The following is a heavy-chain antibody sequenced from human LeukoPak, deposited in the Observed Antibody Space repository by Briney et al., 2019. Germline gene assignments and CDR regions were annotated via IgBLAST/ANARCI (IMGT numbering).Heavy chain of an antibody. CDR1: GFTFSSYW. J-gene: IGHJ6*03. CDR2: IKQDGSEK. V-gene: IGHV3-7*01. D-gene: IGHD6-13*01. Sequence: GGSLRLSCAASGFTFSSYWMSWVRQAPGKGLEWVANIKQDGSEKYYVDSVKGRFTISRDNAKNSLYLQMNSLRAEDTAVYYCAREGIAAADHYYYYMDVWGKGTTVTVSS. CDR3: AREGIAAADHYYYYMDV.